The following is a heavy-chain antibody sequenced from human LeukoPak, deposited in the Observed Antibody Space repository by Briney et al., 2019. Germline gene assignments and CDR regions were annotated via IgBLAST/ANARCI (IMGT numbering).Heavy chain of an antibody. D-gene: IGHD1-1*01. CDR3: ARLTGTTGFDY. Sequence: GGSLRLSCAASGFPFSGYWMSWVRQAPGKGLEWVANIKQDGSDKYYVDSVKGRFTISRDNAKNSLNLQLNSLRADDTAVYYCARLTGTTGFDYWGQGTLVTVSS. J-gene: IGHJ4*02. V-gene: IGHV3-7*01. CDR1: GFPFSGYW. CDR2: IKQDGSDK.